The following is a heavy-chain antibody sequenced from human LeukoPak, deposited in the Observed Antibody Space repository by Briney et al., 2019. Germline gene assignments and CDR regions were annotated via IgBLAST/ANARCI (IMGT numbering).Heavy chain of an antibody. CDR1: GFTFSSYA. CDR3: ARGGSYPVSYFDY. D-gene: IGHD1-26*01. J-gene: IGHJ4*02. V-gene: IGHV3-30-3*01. Sequence: GRSLRLSCAASGFTFSSYAMHWVRQAPGKGLEWVAVISYDGSNKYYADSVKGRFTISRDNSKNTLYLQMNSLRAEDTAVYYCARGGSYPVSYFDYWGQGTLVTVSS. CDR2: ISYDGSNK.